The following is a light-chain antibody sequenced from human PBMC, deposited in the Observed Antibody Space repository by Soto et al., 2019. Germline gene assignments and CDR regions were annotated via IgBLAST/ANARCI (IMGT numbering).Light chain of an antibody. J-gene: IGKJ3*01. CDR1: QGISTY. CDR3: QQRHNLPHT. CDR2: AAS. Sequence: DIQMTQSPSSLSASVGDRVTITCRASQGISTYLNWYQQKPGKAPKLLIYAASSLQSGVPSRFSGSGSETDFTFTISSLQPEDIATYYCQQRHNLPHTFGPGTKVDIK. V-gene: IGKV1-33*01.